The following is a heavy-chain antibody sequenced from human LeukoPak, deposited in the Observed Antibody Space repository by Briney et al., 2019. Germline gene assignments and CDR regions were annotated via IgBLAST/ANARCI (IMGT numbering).Heavy chain of an antibody. Sequence: SETLSLTCTVSGGSISSYYWSWIRQPAGKGLEWIGRMYISGSTNYNPSLKSRVTMSVDTSKNQSSLKLSSVTAADTAVYYCARDQDYHYGSGSYSGFDYYYYMDVWGKGTTVTVSS. CDR1: GGSISSYY. CDR2: MYISGST. V-gene: IGHV4-4*07. CDR3: ARDQDYHYGSGSYSGFDYYYYMDV. D-gene: IGHD3-10*01. J-gene: IGHJ6*03.